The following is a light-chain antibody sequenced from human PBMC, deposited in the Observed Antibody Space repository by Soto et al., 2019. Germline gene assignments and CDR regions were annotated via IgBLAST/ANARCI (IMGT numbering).Light chain of an antibody. CDR3: SSYTSSSTLGV. J-gene: IGLJ2*01. CDR2: DVS. V-gene: IGLV2-14*01. Sequence: QSALTQPASVSGSPGQSITISCTGTSSDVGGYNYVSWYQQHPGKAPKLMIYDVSNRPSGVSNRFSGSKSGNTAYLTISGLQAEEEADYYCSSYTSSSTLGVFGGGTKLTVL. CDR1: SSDVGGYNY.